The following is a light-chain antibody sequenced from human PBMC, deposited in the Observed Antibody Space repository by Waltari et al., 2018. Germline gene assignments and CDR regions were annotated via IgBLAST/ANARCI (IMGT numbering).Light chain of an antibody. CDR1: QDIGTY. CDR3: QQLHTYPLT. CDR2: AAS. J-gene: IGKJ4*01. Sequence: DIQLTQSPSFLSASVGRRVTVTSRASQDIGTYLAWYQKKPGKAPHLLIYAASSLHTGVPSRFSAGGSGTLFTLTINRLQPEDFATYYCQQLHTYPLTFGGGTEVEL. V-gene: IGKV1-9*01.